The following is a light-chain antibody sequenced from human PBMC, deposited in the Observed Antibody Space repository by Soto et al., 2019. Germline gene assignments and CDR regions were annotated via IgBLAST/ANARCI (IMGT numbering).Light chain of an antibody. CDR2: SAS. J-gene: IGKJ5*01. CDR1: QTIVTY. V-gene: IGKV1-39*01. CDR3: QQSYSTPIT. Sequence: DIQVTQSPPSLSAAVGDRVTISCRARQTIVTYLHWYQHKPGKAPKLLVYSASNLQSGVPSRFRGSGSGKDFTLTISSLHPDDFATYNCQQSYSTPITCGQLTRLEIK.